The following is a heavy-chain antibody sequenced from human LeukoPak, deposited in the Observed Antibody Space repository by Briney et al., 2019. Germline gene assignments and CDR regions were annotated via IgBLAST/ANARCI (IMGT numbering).Heavy chain of an antibody. J-gene: IGHJ4*02. CDR2: IYYSGST. Sequence: ASETLSLTCTVSGGSISSGGYYWSWIRQHPGKGLEWIGYIYYSGSTYYNPSLKSRVTISVDTSKSQFSLKLSSVTAADTAVYYCARGARVWGSYRSNYFDYWGQGTLVTVSS. CDR1: GGSISSGGYY. D-gene: IGHD3-16*02. CDR3: ARGARVWGSYRSNYFDY. V-gene: IGHV4-31*03.